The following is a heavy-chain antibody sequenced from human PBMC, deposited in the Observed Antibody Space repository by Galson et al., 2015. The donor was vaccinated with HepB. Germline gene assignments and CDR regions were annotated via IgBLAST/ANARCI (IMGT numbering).Heavy chain of an antibody. CDR1: GFTFSSYA. CDR2: ISGSGGST. D-gene: IGHD2-15*01. CDR3: ARDASVTPTYCSGGSCYDDY. V-gene: IGHV3-23*01. Sequence: SLRLSCAASGFTFSSYAMSWVRQAPGKGLEWVSAISGSGGSTYYADSVKGRFTISRDNSKNTLYLQMNSLRAEDTAVYYCARDASVTPTYCSGGSCYDDYWGQGTLVTVSS. J-gene: IGHJ4*02.